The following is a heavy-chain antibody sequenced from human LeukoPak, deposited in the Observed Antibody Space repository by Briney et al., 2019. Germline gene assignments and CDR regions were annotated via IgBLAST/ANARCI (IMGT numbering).Heavy chain of an antibody. J-gene: IGHJ4*02. CDR3: ARDRDDFWSGYYYFDY. V-gene: IGHV4-4*07. D-gene: IGHD3-3*01. CDR2: IYTSGST. CDR1: GGSISGYY. Sequence: SETLSLTCTVSGGSISGYYWSWIRQPAGKGLEWIGRIYTSGSTNYNPSLKSRVTMSVDTSKNQFSLKLSSVTAADTAVYYCARDRDDFWSGYYYFDYWGQGTLVTVSS.